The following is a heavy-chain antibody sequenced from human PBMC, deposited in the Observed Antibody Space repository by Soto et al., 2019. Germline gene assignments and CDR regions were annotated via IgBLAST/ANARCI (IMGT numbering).Heavy chain of an antibody. V-gene: IGHV1-69*02. J-gene: IGHJ4*02. CDR2: IIPILGIA. CDR1: GGTFSSYT. D-gene: IGHD2-15*01. CDR3: ARRVDCSGGSCCGGFIDD. Sequence: GATVKVSCKASGGTFSSYTISWVRQAPGQGLEWMGRIIPILGIANYAQKFQGRVTITAAKSTSTAYMELSSLRSEDTAVYYCARRVDCSGGSCCGGFIDDCVQGTLFTDSS.